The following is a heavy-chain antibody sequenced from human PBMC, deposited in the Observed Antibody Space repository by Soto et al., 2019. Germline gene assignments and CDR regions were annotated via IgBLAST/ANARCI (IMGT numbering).Heavy chain of an antibody. CDR2: MSRTGDNT. CDR1: GFTFSIYA. D-gene: IGHD3-22*01. V-gene: IGHV3-23*01. CDR3: AKDQSNSNPLYYFDF. J-gene: IGHJ4*02. Sequence: EVQLLESGGGLVQPGESLRLYCAASGFTFSIYAMTWVRQSPGKGLEWVSSMSRTGDNTYYADSVKGRFTISRDNSKNTLYLQMNSLRAEDTAIYYCAKDQSNSNPLYYFDFWGPGTLVTVSS.